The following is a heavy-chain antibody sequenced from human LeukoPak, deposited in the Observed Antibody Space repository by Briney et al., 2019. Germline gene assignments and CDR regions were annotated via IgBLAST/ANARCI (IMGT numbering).Heavy chain of an antibody. CDR2: INHSGST. CDR3: ARGPVGSYHTRNFDY. Sequence: SETLSLTCAVYGGSFSGYYWSWIRQPPGKGLEWIGEINHSGSTNYNPSLKSRVTISVDTSKNQFSLKLGSVTAADTAVYYCARGPVGSYHTRNFDYWGQGTLVTVSS. D-gene: IGHD1-26*01. V-gene: IGHV4-34*01. CDR1: GGSFSGYY. J-gene: IGHJ4*02.